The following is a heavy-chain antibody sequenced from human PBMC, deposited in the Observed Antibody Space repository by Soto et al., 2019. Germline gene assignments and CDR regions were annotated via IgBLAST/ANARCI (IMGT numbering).Heavy chain of an antibody. V-gene: IGHV1-18*01. D-gene: IGHD6-13*01. CDR2: ISAYNGNT. CDR3: ARDVLSEPLHIAAPDY. Sequence: ASVKVSCKASGYTFTSYGISWVRQAPGQGLEWMGWISAYNGNTNYAQKLQGRVTMTTDTSTSTAYMELRSLRSDDTAVYYCARDVLSEPLHIAAPDYWGQGTLVTVSS. J-gene: IGHJ4*02. CDR1: GYTFTSYG.